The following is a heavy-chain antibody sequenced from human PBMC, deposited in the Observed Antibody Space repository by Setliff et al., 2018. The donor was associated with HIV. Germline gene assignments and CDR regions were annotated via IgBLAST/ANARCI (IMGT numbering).Heavy chain of an antibody. Sequence: SETLSLTCAIYGGSFSNYYRTWIRQPPGKGLEWIGYIYYSGGTTYNPSLKSRVTISVGASKSQFSLNLTSVTVADTAIYYCAGYTTAWFAPYWGQGTLVTVSS. CDR3: AGYTTAWFAPY. D-gene: IGHD6-19*01. V-gene: IGHV4-59*01. J-gene: IGHJ4*02. CDR2: IYYSGGT. CDR1: GGSFSNYY.